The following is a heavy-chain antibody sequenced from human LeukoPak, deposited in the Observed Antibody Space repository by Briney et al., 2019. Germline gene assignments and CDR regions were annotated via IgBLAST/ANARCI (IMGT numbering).Heavy chain of an antibody. CDR3: ATLRGYSYGYFDY. CDR1: GGSISSSNW. CDR2: IYHSGST. D-gene: IGHD5-18*01. V-gene: IGHV4-4*02. Sequence: SGTQSLTCAVSGGSISSSNWWSWVRQPPGKGLEWIGEIYHSGSTNYNPSLKSRVTISVDKSKNQFSLKLSSVTAADTAVYYCATLRGYSYGYFDYWGQGTLVTVSS. J-gene: IGHJ4*02.